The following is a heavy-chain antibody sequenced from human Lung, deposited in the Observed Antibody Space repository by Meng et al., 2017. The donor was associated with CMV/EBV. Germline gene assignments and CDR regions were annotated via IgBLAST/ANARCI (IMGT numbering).Heavy chain of an antibody. J-gene: IGHJ5*02. CDR3: ARDYSDIGGHEYDCFDP. V-gene: IGHV1-18*01. CDR1: YRFISCG. D-gene: IGHD2-15*01. CDR2: IGGYTGRT. Sequence: YRFISCGISLVRPAPREGLEWMGCIGGYTGRTNYAQSFQGSLTWTTATSTSTAYMKLMNLESDDTAVYFCARDYSDIGGHEYDCFDPWGQGTLVTVSS.